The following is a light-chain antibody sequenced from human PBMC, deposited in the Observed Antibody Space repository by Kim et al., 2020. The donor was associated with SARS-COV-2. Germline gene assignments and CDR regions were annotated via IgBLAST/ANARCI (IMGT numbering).Light chain of an antibody. J-gene: IGLJ2*01. CDR3: QSYDNSLTV. V-gene: IGLV1-40*01. CDR2: GDN. Sequence: QSVLTQPSSVSGAPGQRVTISCSGSSSNIGAGSAVHWYQHLPGTSPRLLIYGDNNRPSGVPDRFSGSKSGTSASLAITGLQPEDEADYYCQSYDNSLTVFGGGTQVTVL. CDR1: SSNIGAGSA.